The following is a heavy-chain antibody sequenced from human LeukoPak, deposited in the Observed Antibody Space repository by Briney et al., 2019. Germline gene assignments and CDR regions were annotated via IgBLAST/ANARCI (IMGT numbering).Heavy chain of an antibody. D-gene: IGHD3-3*01. V-gene: IGHV3-23*01. Sequence: GGSLRLSCAASGFTFNSYAMSWVRQAPGKGLEWVSAISGSGGSTYYADSVKGRFTISRDNSKNTLYLQMNSLRAEDTAVYYCAKSYYDFWSGYYYFDYWGQGTLVTVSS. CDR1: GFTFNSYA. CDR3: AKSYYDFWSGYYYFDY. J-gene: IGHJ4*02. CDR2: ISGSGGST.